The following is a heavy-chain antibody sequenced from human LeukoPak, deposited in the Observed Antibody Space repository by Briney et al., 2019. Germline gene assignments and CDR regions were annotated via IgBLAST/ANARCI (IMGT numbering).Heavy chain of an antibody. D-gene: IGHD6-19*01. V-gene: IGHV3-23*01. Sequence: PGGSLRLSCAASGFTFDDYGMSWVRQAPGKGLEWVSAISGSGGSTYYADSVKGRFTISRDNSKNTLYLQMNSLRAEDTAVYYCARDSVLYSSGWLMGPTGYWGQGTLVTVSS. CDR2: ISGSGGST. CDR3: ARDSVLYSSGWLMGPTGY. J-gene: IGHJ4*02. CDR1: GFTFDDYG.